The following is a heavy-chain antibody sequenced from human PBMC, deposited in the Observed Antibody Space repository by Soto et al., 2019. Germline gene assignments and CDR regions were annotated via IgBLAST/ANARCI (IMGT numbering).Heavy chain of an antibody. Sequence: QVQLQESGPGLVKPSGTLSLTCAVSGGSISSSNWWSWVRQPPGKGLEWIGEIYHSGSTNYNPSLKSRVTISVDKSKNQFSLKLSSVTAADTAVYYCARCPRLRFLEWWDHAVRYFDLWGRGTLVTVSS. D-gene: IGHD3-3*01. CDR2: IYHSGST. V-gene: IGHV4-4*02. CDR3: ARCPRLRFLEWWDHAVRYFDL. J-gene: IGHJ2*01. CDR1: GGSISSSNW.